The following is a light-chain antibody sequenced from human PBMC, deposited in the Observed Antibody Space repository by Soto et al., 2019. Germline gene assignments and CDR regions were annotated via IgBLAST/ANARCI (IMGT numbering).Light chain of an antibody. CDR1: QNILFNSSNNNY. CDR2: WAS. Sequence: DIVMSQSPDSLAVSLGERATINCESSQNILFNSSNNNYLAWYQQKPGQPPKLLLYWASTRDSGVPDRFSGSGSGTTFTLTINSLQAEDVAVYYCHQYYDIPPPFGGGPKVDIK. CDR3: HQYYDIPPP. J-gene: IGKJ4*01. V-gene: IGKV4-1*01.